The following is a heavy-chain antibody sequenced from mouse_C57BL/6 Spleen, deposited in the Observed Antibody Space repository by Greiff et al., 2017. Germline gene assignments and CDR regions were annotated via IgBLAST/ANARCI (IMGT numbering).Heavy chain of an antibody. CDR3: AGDGYDGDDY. J-gene: IGHJ2*01. CDR1: GYAFSSSW. Sequence: QVQLQQSGPELVKPGASVKISCKASGYAFSSSWMNWVKQRPGKGLEWIGRIYPGDGDTNYNGKFKGKATLTADKSSSTAYMQLSSLTSEDSAVYFCAGDGYDGDDYWGQGTTLTVSS. D-gene: IGHD2-2*01. CDR2: IYPGDGDT. V-gene: IGHV1-82*01.